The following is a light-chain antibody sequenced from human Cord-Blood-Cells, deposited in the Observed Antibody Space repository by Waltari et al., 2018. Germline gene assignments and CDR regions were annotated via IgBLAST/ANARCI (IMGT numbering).Light chain of an antibody. J-gene: IGLJ1*01. CDR1: SSDVGSYNI. CDR3: CSYAGSSTSLYV. V-gene: IGLV2-23*01. CDR2: EGS. Sequence: QSALTQPASVSGSPGQSITISCTGTSSDVGSYNIVSWYQQYPGKAPKLMIYEGSKRPSGVSNRFSGSKSGNTASLTISGLQAEDEADYYCCSYAGSSTSLYVFGTGTKVTVL.